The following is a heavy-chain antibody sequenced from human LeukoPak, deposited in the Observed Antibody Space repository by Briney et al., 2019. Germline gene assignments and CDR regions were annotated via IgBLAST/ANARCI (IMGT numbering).Heavy chain of an antibody. J-gene: IGHJ4*02. CDR1: GFTFSSYS. Sequence: PGGSLRLSCAASGFTFSSYSMHWVRQAPGKGLEWVAFIRYDGSIKYYADSVKGRFTISRDNSKNTLYLQMNSLRSEDTAVYYCAKVDSSSWGISDSWGQGTLVTVSS. CDR2: IRYDGSIK. CDR3: AKVDSSSWGISDS. D-gene: IGHD6-13*01. V-gene: IGHV3-30*02.